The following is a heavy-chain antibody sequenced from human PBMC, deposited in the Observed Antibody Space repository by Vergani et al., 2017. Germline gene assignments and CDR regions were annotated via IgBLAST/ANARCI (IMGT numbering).Heavy chain of an antibody. V-gene: IGHV1-18*01. D-gene: IGHD1-1*01. CDR2: ISAYNGNT. Sequence: QVQLVQSGAEVKKPGASVKVSCKASGYTFTSYGISWVRQAPGQGLEWMGWISAYNGNTNYAQKLQGRVTMTTDTSTSTAYMELRSLRSDDTAVYYCARVKCDDTIYYYYYYMDVWGKGTTVTVSS. CDR1: GYTFTSYG. J-gene: IGHJ6*03. CDR3: ARVKCDDTIYYYYYYMDV.